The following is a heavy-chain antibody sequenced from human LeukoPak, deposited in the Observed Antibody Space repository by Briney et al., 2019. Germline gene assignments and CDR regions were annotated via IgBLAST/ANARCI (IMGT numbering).Heavy chain of an antibody. CDR1: GFTFSKYW. D-gene: IGHD6-19*01. J-gene: IGHJ4*02. CDR3: ATKQWLAPPPDS. V-gene: IGHV3-74*01. Sequence: PGGSLRLSCAASGFTFSKYWMLWVRQAPGEGLESVSRINTDGTVKTYADSVKGRFTVSRDHADNTMFLQKTSVRDEDTAVYYCATKQWLAPPPDSWGQGTPVTVSS. CDR2: INTDGTVK.